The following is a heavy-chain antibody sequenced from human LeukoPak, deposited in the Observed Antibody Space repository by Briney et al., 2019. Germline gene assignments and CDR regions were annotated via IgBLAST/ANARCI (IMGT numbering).Heavy chain of an antibody. CDR2: IIPIFGTT. CDR3: ARSYSGYEGAVGAFDI. V-gene: IGHV1-69*06. D-gene: IGHD5-12*01. Sequence: GASVKVSCKASGGTFNSYAISWVRQAPGQGLEWMGGIIPIFGTTNYARKFRGRVTLTADKSTRTAYMELSSLRSEDTAVYYCARSYSGYEGAVGAFDIWGQGTMVTVSS. J-gene: IGHJ3*02. CDR1: GGTFNSYA.